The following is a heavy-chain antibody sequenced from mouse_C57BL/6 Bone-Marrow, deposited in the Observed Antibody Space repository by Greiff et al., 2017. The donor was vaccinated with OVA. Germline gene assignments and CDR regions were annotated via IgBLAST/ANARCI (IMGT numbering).Heavy chain of an antibody. D-gene: IGHD2-1*01. V-gene: IGHV5-2*03. CDR2: INSDGGST. Sequence: DVMLVESGGGLVQPGESLKLSCESNEYEFPSHDMSWVRKTPEKRLELVAAINSDGGSTYYPDTMERRFTISRDNARNTLYLQMSSLKSEDTAMYYCTRDHGNYGYFDVWGTGTTVTVSS. CDR1: EYEFPSHD. J-gene: IGHJ1*03. CDR3: TRDHGNYGYFDV.